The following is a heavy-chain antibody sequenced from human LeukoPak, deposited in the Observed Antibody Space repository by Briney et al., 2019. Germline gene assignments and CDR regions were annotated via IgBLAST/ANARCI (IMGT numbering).Heavy chain of an antibody. J-gene: IGHJ6*03. D-gene: IGHD5-12*01. CDR3: ARDPYSGHYGNDYYYYMDV. V-gene: IGHV3-21*01. CDR2: ISSSSSYI. Sequence: PGGSLRLSCAASGFTLSSYSMNWVRQAPGKGLEWVSSISSSSSYIYYADSVKGRFTISRDNAKSSLYLQMNNLRAEDTAVYYCARDPYSGHYGNDYYYYMDVWGKGTTVTISS. CDR1: GFTLSSYS.